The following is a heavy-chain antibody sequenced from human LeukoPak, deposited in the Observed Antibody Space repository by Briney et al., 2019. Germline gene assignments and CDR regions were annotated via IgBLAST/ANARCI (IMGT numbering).Heavy chain of an antibody. CDR1: GFSLTTNGMW. V-gene: IGHV2-70*01. D-gene: IGHD1-26*01. J-gene: IGHJ4*02. CDR3: ARMRIVAATRSHLDS. CDR2: NEWDDDT. Sequence: SGXXLXXPTPPLTLTCTFSGFSLTTNGMWGNWIRQPPEKALEWLALNEWDDDTYYSTSLKTTLTISKDTSKNQVVLTMTNMDPVDTATYYCARMRIVAATRSHLDSWGQGTLVTVSS.